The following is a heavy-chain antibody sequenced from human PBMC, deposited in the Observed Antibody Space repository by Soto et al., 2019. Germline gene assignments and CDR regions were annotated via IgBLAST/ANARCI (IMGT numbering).Heavy chain of an antibody. CDR2: ISAYNGNT. V-gene: IGHV1-18*01. CDR1: GYTFSSYG. CDR3: ARDRPIAVAGTGNWFDP. Sequence: GASVKVSCKASGYTFSSYGISWVRQAPGQRLEGMGWISAYNGNTNYAQKLQGRVTMTTDTSTSTAYMELRSLRSDDTAVYYCARDRPIAVAGTGNWFDPWGQGTLVTVSS. D-gene: IGHD6-19*01. J-gene: IGHJ5*02.